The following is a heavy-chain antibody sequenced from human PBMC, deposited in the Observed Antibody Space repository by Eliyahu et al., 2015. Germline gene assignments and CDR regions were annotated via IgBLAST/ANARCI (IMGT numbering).Heavy chain of an antibody. V-gene: IGHV3-48*04. Sequence: EVQLVESGGGLVQPGGSLRLSCAASGFTFXSYXMNWVRQAPGKGXEWVSYXSSSSSXIYYADSVKGRFTISRDNAKNSLYLQMNSLRAEDTAVYYCARALCSGGSCYSVAYYYGMDVWGQGTTVTVSS. CDR2: XSSSSSXI. D-gene: IGHD2-15*01. J-gene: IGHJ6*02. CDR1: GFTFXSYX. CDR3: ARALCSGGSCYSVAYYYGMDV.